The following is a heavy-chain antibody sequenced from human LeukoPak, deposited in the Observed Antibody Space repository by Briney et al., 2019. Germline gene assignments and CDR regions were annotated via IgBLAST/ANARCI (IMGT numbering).Heavy chain of an antibody. Sequence: GGSLRLSCAASGFTFSSYSMNWVRQAPGKGLEWVSSISSSSSYIYYADSVKGRFTISRDNAKNSLYLQMNSLRAEDTAVYYCARERGYSKNNWFDPWGQGTLVTVSS. D-gene: IGHD4-11*01. CDR3: ARERGYSKNNWFDP. J-gene: IGHJ5*02. CDR1: GFTFSSYS. CDR2: ISSSSSYI. V-gene: IGHV3-21*01.